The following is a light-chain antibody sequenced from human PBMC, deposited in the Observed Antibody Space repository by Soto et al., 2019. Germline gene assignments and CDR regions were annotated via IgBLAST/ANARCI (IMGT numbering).Light chain of an antibody. CDR3: LQDHNYPWT. J-gene: IGKJ1*01. V-gene: IGKV1-6*01. CDR2: AAS. CDR1: QDIRND. Sequence: AIQMTQSPSSLSASVGDRVTITCRASQDIRNDLGWYQEKPRQAPKLLLYAASKLQSGVPSRFSGSGSGTDFTRTISSLQPEDFATYYCLQDHNYPWTFGQGTKVEI.